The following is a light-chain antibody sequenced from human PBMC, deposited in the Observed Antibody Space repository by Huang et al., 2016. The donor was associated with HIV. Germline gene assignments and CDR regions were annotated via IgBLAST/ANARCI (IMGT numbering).Light chain of an antibody. CDR2: GAS. J-gene: IGKJ1*01. Sequence: EIVLTQSPGTLSLSPGERATLSCRASQSVSSNFLAWYQQIPSQAPRLLIYGASSRASGSPDRFNGSGSGTDFTLTIGRLQPEDFAVYYCQQYGGSPWTFGQGTKVEIK. CDR1: QSVSSNF. CDR3: QQYGGSPWT. V-gene: IGKV3-20*01.